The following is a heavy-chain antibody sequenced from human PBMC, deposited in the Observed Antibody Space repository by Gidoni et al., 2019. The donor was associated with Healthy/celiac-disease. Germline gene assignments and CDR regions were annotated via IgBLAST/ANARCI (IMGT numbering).Heavy chain of an antibody. J-gene: IGHJ4*02. V-gene: IGHV3-48*02. CDR2: ISSSSSTI. D-gene: IGHD5-12*01. Sequence: EVQLVESGGGLVQPGGSLRLSCSASGCTFSSYSMNWVRQAPGKGLGWVSYISSSSSTIYYADSVKGRFTISRDNAKNSLYLQMNSLRDEDTAVYYCARLRMDGYNSDNYWGQGTLVTVSS. CDR1: GCTFSSYS. CDR3: ARLRMDGYNSDNY.